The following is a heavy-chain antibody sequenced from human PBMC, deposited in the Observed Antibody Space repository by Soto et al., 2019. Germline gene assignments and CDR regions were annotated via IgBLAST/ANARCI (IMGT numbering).Heavy chain of an antibody. Sequence: HPGGSLRLSCAASGFTFSSYGMHWVRQAPGKGLEWVAVIWYDGSNKYYADSVKGRFTISRDNSKNTLYLQMNSLRAEDTAVYYCARAIGSYTYYDILTGYYPYGMDVWGKGTTVTVSS. D-gene: IGHD3-9*01. J-gene: IGHJ6*04. CDR1: GFTFSSYG. V-gene: IGHV3-33*01. CDR3: ARAIGSYTYYDILTGYYPYGMDV. CDR2: IWYDGSNK.